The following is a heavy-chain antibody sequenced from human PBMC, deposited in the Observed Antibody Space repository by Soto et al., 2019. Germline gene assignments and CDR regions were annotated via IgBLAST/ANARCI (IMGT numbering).Heavy chain of an antibody. V-gene: IGHV4-34*01. CDR2: INHSGST. J-gene: IGHJ2*01. CDR3: ARVSGLLRFLERPWYFDL. CDR1: GGSFSGYY. Sequence: SETLSLTCAVYGGSFSGYYWSWIRQPPGKGLEWIGEINHSGSTNYNPSLKSRVTISVDTSKNQFSLKLSSVTAADTAVYYCARVSGLLRFLERPWYFDLWGRGTLVT. D-gene: IGHD3-3*01.